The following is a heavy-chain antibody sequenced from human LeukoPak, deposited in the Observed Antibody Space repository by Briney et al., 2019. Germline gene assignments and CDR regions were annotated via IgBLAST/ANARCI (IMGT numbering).Heavy chain of an antibody. J-gene: IGHJ5*02. CDR1: GFTFSDHS. CDR3: ARDGPKYCSNGVCYAPVDP. V-gene: IGHV3-21*01. CDR2: ISSGGSYI. D-gene: IGHD2-8*01. Sequence: GGSLRLSCAASGFTFSDHSMNWVRQAPGTGLEWVSSISSGGSYIYYADSVKGRFTISRDNAKNSLYLQMNSLRAEDTAVYYCARDGPKYCSNGVCYAPVDPWGQGTLVTVSS.